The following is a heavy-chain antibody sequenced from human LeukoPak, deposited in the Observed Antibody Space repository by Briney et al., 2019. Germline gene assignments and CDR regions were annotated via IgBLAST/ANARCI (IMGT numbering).Heavy chain of an antibody. D-gene: IGHD2-8*01. CDR1: GGSISTYY. CDR3: ARSGTKTNGFDY. Sequence: SETLSLTCTVSGGSISTYYWSWIRQPPGKGLEWTGYIYYSGSTNYSPSLQSRGTIYVDTSKNQFSLRLSSVTAADTAMYYCARSGTKTNGFDYWGQGTLVTVSS. CDR2: IYYSGST. V-gene: IGHV4-59*01. J-gene: IGHJ4*02.